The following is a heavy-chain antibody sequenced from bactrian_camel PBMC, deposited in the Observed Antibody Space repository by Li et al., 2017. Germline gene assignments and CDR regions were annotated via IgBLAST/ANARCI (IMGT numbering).Heavy chain of an antibody. V-gene: IGHV3S53*01. Sequence: HVQLVESGGGSVQAGGSLRLSCVATGSPGKIYSLGWFRQTPGKEREGVAAIAALGRTVYAESVKGRFTISVDNTTNTVYLQMSSLKSEDTAMYYCAADQRGCLRSILVLSFGFWGRGTQVTVS. CDR3: AADQRGCLRSILVLSFGF. CDR2: IAALGRT. CDR1: GSPGKIYS. J-gene: IGHJ6*01. D-gene: IGHD7*01.